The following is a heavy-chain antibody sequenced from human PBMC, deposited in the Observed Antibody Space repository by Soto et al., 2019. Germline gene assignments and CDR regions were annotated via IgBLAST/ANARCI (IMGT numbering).Heavy chain of an antibody. Sequence: PGESLKISCKGSGYSFTSYWISWVRQMPGKGLEWMGRIDPSDSYTNYSPSFQGHVTISADKSISTAYLQWRSLKASDTAMYYCARHADCSSTSCLFDYWGQGTLVTVSS. D-gene: IGHD2-2*01. V-gene: IGHV5-10-1*01. CDR1: GYSFTSYW. CDR2: IDPSDSYT. CDR3: ARHADCSSTSCLFDY. J-gene: IGHJ4*02.